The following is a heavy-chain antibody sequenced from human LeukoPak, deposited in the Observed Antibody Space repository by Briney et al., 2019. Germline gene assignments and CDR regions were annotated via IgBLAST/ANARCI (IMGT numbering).Heavy chain of an antibody. CDR2: ISGSGGST. Sequence: PGGSLRLSCAASGFTFSSYAMSWVRQAPGKGLEWVSAISGSGGSTYYADSVKGRFTISRDNSKNTLYPQMNSLRAEDTAVYYCARDLGYCSSTSCSNWFDPWGQGTLVTVSS. J-gene: IGHJ5*02. D-gene: IGHD2-2*01. CDR3: ARDLGYCSSTSCSNWFDP. V-gene: IGHV3-23*01. CDR1: GFTFSSYA.